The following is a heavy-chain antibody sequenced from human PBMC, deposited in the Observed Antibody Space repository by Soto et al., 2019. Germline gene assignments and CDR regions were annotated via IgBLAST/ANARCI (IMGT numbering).Heavy chain of an antibody. CDR3: ARVGIAAATRAFAI. D-gene: IGHD6-13*01. CDR1: GGSISSYY. Sequence: QVQLQESGPGLVKPSETLSLTCTVSGGSISSYYWSWIRQPPGKGLEWIGYIYYSGSTNYNPSLKSRVTISVDTSKNQFSLKLSSVTAADTAVYYCARVGIAAATRAFAIWGQGTMVTVSS. J-gene: IGHJ3*02. V-gene: IGHV4-59*01. CDR2: IYYSGST.